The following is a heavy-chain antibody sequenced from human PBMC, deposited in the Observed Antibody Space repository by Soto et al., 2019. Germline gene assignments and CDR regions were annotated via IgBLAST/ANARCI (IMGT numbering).Heavy chain of an antibody. CDR2: INLDGSEN. Sequence: GGSLRLSCAASGFTFSDYWMSWVRQAPGKGLEWVANINLDGSENYYVDYVKGRFTISRDNAKSSLYLQMNSLRAEDTAVYYCATDPPGWGQGTLVTVSS. V-gene: IGHV3-7*01. CDR3: ATDPPG. J-gene: IGHJ4*02. CDR1: GFTFSDYW.